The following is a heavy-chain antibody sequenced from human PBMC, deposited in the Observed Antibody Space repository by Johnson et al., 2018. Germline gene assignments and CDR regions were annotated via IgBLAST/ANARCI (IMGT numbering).Heavy chain of an antibody. V-gene: IGHV3-30*18. CDR1: GFTFSSYG. CDR3: AKASNDYSNYMSAFDI. J-gene: IGHJ3*02. CDR2: ISYDGSNK. Sequence: QDQLVQSGGGVVQPGRSLRLSCAASGFTFSSYGMHWVRQAPGKGLEWVAVISYDGSNKYYADSVKGRFTISRDNSKNTLYLQMNSLRAEDTAVYYCAKASNDYSNYMSAFDIWGQGTMVTVSS. D-gene: IGHD4-11*01.